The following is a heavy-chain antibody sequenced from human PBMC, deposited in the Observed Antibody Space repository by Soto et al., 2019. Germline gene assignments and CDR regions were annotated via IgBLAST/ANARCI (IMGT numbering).Heavy chain of an antibody. CDR1: GGSISSSSYY. Sequence: TSETLSLTCTVSGGSISSSSYYWGWIRQPPGKGLEWIGSIYYSGSTYYNPSLKSRVTISVDTSKNQFSLKLSSVTAADTAVYYCARLVTNHSWFDPWGQGTLVTVSS. V-gene: IGHV4-39*01. CDR2: IYYSGST. J-gene: IGHJ5*02. D-gene: IGHD4-17*01. CDR3: ARLVTNHSWFDP.